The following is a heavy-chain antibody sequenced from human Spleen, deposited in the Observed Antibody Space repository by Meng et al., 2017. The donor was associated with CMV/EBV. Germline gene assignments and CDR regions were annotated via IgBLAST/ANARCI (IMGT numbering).Heavy chain of an antibody. CDR1: GYTFTSYY. J-gene: IGHJ4*02. CDR2: MNPNSGNT. D-gene: IGHD3-10*01. V-gene: IGHV1-8*02. CDR3: ARGSITMVRGIGY. Sequence: ASVKVSCKASGYTFTSYYMHWVRQATGQGLEWMGWMNPNSGNTGYAQKFQGRVTMTRNTSISTAYMELSSLRSEDTAVYYCARGSITMVRGIGYWGQGTLVTVSS.